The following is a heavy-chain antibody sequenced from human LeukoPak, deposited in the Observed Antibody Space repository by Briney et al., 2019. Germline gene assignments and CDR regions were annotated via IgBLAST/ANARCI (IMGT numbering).Heavy chain of an antibody. D-gene: IGHD6-25*01. Sequence: GGSLRLSCVASGFTFDDYGMNWVRQAPGKGLEWVSGINWSGTTPASADSVRGRFTISRDNARNSLYLQMDNVRAEDTALYYCARGAATYYYHYMDVWGKGAAVIVSS. CDR1: GFTFDDYG. V-gene: IGHV3-20*04. CDR3: ARGAATYYYHYMDV. J-gene: IGHJ6*03. CDR2: INWSGTTP.